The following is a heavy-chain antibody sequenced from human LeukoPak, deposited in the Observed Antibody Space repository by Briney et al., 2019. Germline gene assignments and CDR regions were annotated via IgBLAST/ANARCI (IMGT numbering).Heavy chain of an antibody. CDR1: GGSINSYY. CDR2: IYTSGST. D-gene: IGHD3-10*01. CDR3: ARLIGVIDHYFDY. J-gene: IGHJ4*02. V-gene: IGHV4-4*07. Sequence: SETLSLTCTASGGSINSYYWSWIRQPAGKGLEWIGRIYTSGSTNYNPSLKSRVTMSVDTSKNQFSLKLSSVTAADTAVYYCARLIGVIDHYFDYWGQGTLVTVSS.